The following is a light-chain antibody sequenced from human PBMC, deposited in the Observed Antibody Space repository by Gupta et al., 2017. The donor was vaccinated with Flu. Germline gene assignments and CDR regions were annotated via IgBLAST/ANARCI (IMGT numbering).Light chain of an antibody. CDR2: DAS. J-gene: IGKJ5*01. CDR1: RYSSTNY. Sequence: SATLSSGTSRYSSTNYLAWYQQRPGLPPRLLIYDASSRATGIPDGFSGSGSGTAFSLTTSRLEPEDSAVYYCQQYGGSPSITFGQGTRLEIK. CDR3: QQYGGSPSIT. V-gene: IGKV3D-20*01.